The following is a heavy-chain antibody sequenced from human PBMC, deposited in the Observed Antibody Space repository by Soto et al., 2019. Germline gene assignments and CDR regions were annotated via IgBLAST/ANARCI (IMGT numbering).Heavy chain of an antibody. V-gene: IGHV1-3*04. Sequence: QVQLVQSGAEVKKPGASVTVSCKTSGYTFTSYYIHWVRQAPGQRPEWMGWINTANGNTTYSQKFQSRVTITRDRTATTASIELNSLRSEDTAVYYYGREFGETMIRSRYGIDVWGQGTTVTVSS. D-gene: IGHD3-10*01. CDR1: GYTFTSYY. CDR2: INTANGNT. CDR3: GREFGETMIRSRYGIDV. J-gene: IGHJ6*02.